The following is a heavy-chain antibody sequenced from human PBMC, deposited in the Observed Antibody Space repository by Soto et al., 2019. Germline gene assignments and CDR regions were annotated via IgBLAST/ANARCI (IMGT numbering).Heavy chain of an antibody. D-gene: IGHD3-16*02. V-gene: IGHV1-69*13. CDR2: IIPIFGTA. CDR3: ARRIIDYYGMDV. Sequence: SVKVSCKASGGTFSSYAISWVRQAPGQGLEWMGGIIPIFGTANYAQKFQGRVTITADESTSTAYMELSSLRSEDTAVYYCARRIIDYYGMDVWGQGTTVTVSS. J-gene: IGHJ6*02. CDR1: GGTFSSYA.